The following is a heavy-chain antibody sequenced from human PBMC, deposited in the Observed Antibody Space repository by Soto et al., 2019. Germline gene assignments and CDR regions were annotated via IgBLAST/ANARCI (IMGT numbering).Heavy chain of an antibody. V-gene: IGHV5-51*01. J-gene: IGHJ6*02. D-gene: IGHD6-13*01. CDR3: ARTGAAGKYYYGMDV. CDR1: GFNFPTFW. Sequence: GESLKISCKHSGFNFPTFWIAWVRQMPGKGLEWMGIIYPGDSDTRYSPSFQGQVTISADKSISTAYLQWSSLKASDTAMYYCARTGAAGKYYYGMDVWGQGTTVTVSS. CDR2: IYPGDSDT.